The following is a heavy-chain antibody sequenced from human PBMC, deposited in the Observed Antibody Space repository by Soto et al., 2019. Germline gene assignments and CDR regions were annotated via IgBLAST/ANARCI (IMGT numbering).Heavy chain of an antibody. D-gene: IGHD3-9*01. CDR2: IYYSGTT. CDR3: ARGYDILTGPLDY. J-gene: IGHJ4*02. V-gene: IGHV4-59*08. Sequence: SETLSLTCTVSGGSISSYYWSWIRQPPGKGLEWIGYIYYSGTTNYNPSLKSRVTISVDTSKNQFSLKLNSVTAADTAVYYCARGYDILTGPLDYWGPGTLVTVSS. CDR1: GGSISSYY.